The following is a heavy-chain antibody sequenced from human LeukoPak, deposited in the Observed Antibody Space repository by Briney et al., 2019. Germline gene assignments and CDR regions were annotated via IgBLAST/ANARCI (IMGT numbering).Heavy chain of an antibody. CDR3: ARGVSFSPEYYFDY. Sequence: GGSLRLSCAAPGFTFSSYAMTWVSQAPGKGLEWVSGTSGSGGTTYYADYVKGRVTISRDNSKNTLYLQMNSLRAEDTAVYYCARGVSFSPEYYFDYWGQGTLVTVSS. CDR2: TSGSGGTT. V-gene: IGHV3-23*01. CDR1: GFTFSSYA. J-gene: IGHJ4*02. D-gene: IGHD1-14*01.